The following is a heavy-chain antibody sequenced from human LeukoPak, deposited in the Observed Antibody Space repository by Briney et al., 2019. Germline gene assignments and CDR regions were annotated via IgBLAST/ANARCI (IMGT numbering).Heavy chain of an antibody. D-gene: IGHD6-19*01. J-gene: IGHJ4*02. CDR2: INHSGST. CDR3: ARESGWLVPY. Sequence: KPSETLSLTCAVYGGSFSGYYWSWIRQPPGKGLEWIGEINHSGSTNYNPSLKSRVTISVDTSKNQFSLKLSSVTAADTAVYYCARESGWLVPYWGQGTLVTVSS. V-gene: IGHV4-34*01. CDR1: GGSFSGYY.